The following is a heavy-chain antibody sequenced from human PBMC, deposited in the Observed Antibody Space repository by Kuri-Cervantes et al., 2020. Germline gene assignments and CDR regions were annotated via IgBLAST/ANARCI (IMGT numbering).Heavy chain of an antibody. J-gene: IGHJ4*02. Sequence: GESLKISCAASGFSFSSYGMSWVRQAPGKGLEWVANIKQDGSEKYYVDSVKGRFTISRDNAKNSLYLQMNSLRAEDTAVYYCVSGQSPDYWGRGTQVTVSS. CDR1: GFSFSSYG. CDR2: IKQDGSEK. D-gene: IGHD1-26*01. CDR3: VSGQSPDY. V-gene: IGHV3-7*01.